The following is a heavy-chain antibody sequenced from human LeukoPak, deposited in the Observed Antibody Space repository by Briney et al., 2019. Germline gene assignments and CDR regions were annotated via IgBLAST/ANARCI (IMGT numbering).Heavy chain of an antibody. Sequence: GGSLRLSCAASGFTFSSYGMHWVRQVPGKGLEWVAVISYDGSNKYYADSVKGRFTISRDNSKNTLYLQMYSLRAEDTAVYYCAKDSVTYYDFWSGSPTYYYGMDVWGLGTTITVFS. CDR1: GFTFSSYG. CDR2: ISYDGSNK. CDR3: AKDSVTYYDFWSGSPTYYYGMDV. D-gene: IGHD3-3*01. J-gene: IGHJ6*02. V-gene: IGHV3-30*18.